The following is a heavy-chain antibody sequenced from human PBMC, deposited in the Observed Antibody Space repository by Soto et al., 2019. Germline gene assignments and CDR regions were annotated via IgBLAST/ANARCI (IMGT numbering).Heavy chain of an antibody. J-gene: IGHJ4*02. Sequence: QVQLVQSGAEVKKPGASVKVSCKASGYTFTSYAMHWVRQAPGQRLEWMGWINAGNGNTKYSQKFQGRVTITRDTSASTAYMELSSLRSEDTAVYYCARGAEVVITAFDYWGQGTLVTVSS. CDR1: GYTFTSYA. D-gene: IGHD3-22*01. V-gene: IGHV1-3*01. CDR3: ARGAEVVITAFDY. CDR2: INAGNGNT.